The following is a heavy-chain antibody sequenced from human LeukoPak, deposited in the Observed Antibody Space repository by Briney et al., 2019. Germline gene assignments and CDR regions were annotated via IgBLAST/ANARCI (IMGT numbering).Heavy chain of an antibody. CDR3: AKDYTPDY. CDR1: GFTFSSYS. V-gene: IGHV3-30*02. CDR2: IRYDGSNK. Sequence: GGSLRLSCAASGFTFSSYSMNWVRQAPGKGLEWVAFIRYDGSNKYYADTVKGRFTISRDNSKNTLYLQMNSLRAEDTAVYYCAKDYTPDYWGQGTLVTVSS. J-gene: IGHJ4*02.